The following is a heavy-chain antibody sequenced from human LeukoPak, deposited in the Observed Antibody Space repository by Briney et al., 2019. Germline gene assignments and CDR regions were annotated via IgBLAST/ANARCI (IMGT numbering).Heavy chain of an antibody. CDR3: ARGTYYYDSSEGY. CDR1: GGSISSYY. CDR2: IYYSGST. J-gene: IGHJ4*02. Sequence: SEALSLTCTVSGGSISSYYWSWIRQPPGKGLEWIGYIYYSGSTNYNPSLKSRVTISVDTPRNQFSLKLSSVTAADTAVYYCARGTYYYDSSEGYWGQGILVTVSS. V-gene: IGHV4-59*01. D-gene: IGHD3-22*01.